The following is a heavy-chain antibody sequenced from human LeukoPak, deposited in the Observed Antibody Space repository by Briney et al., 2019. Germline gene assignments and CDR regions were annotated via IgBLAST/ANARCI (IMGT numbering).Heavy chain of an antibody. CDR1: GYTFIGYY. Sequence: ASVKVSCKASGYTFIGYYMHWVRQAPGQGLEWMGWISAYNGNTNYAQKLQGRVTMTTDTSTSTAYMELRSLRSDDTAVYYCARGAITMAPYGMDVWGQGTTVTVSS. D-gene: IGHD3-10*01. J-gene: IGHJ6*02. V-gene: IGHV1-18*04. CDR3: ARGAITMAPYGMDV. CDR2: ISAYNGNT.